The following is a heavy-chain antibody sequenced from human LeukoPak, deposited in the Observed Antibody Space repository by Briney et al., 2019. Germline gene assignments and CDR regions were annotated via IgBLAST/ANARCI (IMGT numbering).Heavy chain of an antibody. CDR2: INPNSGGT. Sequence: ASVKVSCKASGYTFTGYYMHWVRQAPGQGLEWMGRINPNSGGTNYAQKFQGRVTMTRDTSISTAYMELSSLRSEDTAVYYCARDNSGSYYYYYGMDVWGQGTTVTVSS. J-gene: IGHJ6*02. V-gene: IGHV1-2*06. D-gene: IGHD1-26*01. CDR1: GYTFTGYY. CDR3: ARDNSGSYYYYYGMDV.